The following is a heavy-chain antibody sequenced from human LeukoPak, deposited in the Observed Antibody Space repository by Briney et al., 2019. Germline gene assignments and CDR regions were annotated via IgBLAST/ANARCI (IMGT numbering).Heavy chain of an antibody. CDR3: ASYIRGGIDY. D-gene: IGHD3-10*01. V-gene: IGHV3-21*01. CDR2: ISSSSSYI. CDR1: GFTFSSYS. Sequence: GGSLRLSCAASGFTFSSYSMNWVRQAPGKGLEWVSSISSSSSYIYYADSVKGRFTFSRDNAKNSLYLQMNSLRAEDTAVYYCASYIRGGIDYWGQGTLVTVSS. J-gene: IGHJ4*02.